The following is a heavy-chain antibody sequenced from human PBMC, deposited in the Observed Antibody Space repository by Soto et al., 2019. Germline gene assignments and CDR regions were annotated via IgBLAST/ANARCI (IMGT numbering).Heavy chain of an antibody. D-gene: IGHD4-17*01. V-gene: IGHV3-33*01. Sequence: QVQLVESGGGVVQPGRSLRLSCAASGFTFSSYGMHWVRQAPGKGLEWVAVIWYDGSNKYYADSVKGRFTISRDNSKNTLYLQMNSLRAEDTAVYYCAREGLSRTTVVTPNWYFDLWCRGTLVTVSS. CDR3: AREGLSRTTVVTPNWYFDL. CDR2: IWYDGSNK. J-gene: IGHJ2*01. CDR1: GFTFSSYG.